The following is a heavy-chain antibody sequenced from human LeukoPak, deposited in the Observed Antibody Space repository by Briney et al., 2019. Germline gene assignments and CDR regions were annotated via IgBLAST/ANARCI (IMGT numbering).Heavy chain of an antibody. CDR2: ISASGGTT. CDR3: AKDPSGATVNCFDP. J-gene: IGHJ5*02. V-gene: IGHV3-23*01. Sequence: GGSLRLSCAASGFTFSSYAMSWVRQAPGKGLEWVSGISASGGTTYYADSVKGRFTISRDNSKNTLYLQMNSLRAEDTAVYYCAKDPSGATVNCFDPWGQGTLVTVSS. CDR1: GFTFSSYA. D-gene: IGHD1-26*01.